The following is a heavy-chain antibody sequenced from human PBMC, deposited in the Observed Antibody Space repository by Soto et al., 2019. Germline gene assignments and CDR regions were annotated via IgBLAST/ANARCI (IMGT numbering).Heavy chain of an antibody. D-gene: IGHD2-2*01. CDR2: IYHSGST. CDR1: GGSISSGGYS. Sequence: PSETLSLTCAVSGGSISSGGYSWSWIRQPPGKGLEWIGYIYHSGSTYYNPSLKSRVTISVDRSKNQFSLKLSSVTAADTAVYYCARAVVVPAADWFDPWGQGTLVTVSS. CDR3: ARAVVVPAADWFDP. J-gene: IGHJ5*02. V-gene: IGHV4-30-2*01.